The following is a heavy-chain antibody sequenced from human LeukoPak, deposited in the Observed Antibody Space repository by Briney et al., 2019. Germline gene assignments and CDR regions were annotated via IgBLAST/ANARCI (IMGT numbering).Heavy chain of an antibody. J-gene: IGHJ4*02. CDR1: GYTFTSYG. V-gene: IGHV1-18*01. D-gene: IGHD1-26*01. Sequence: ASVKVSCKASGYTFTSYGISWVRQAPGQGLEWMGWISAYNGNTNYAQKLQGRVTITADKSTSTAYMELSSLRSEDTAVYYCRIGPRDYFDYWGQGTLVTVSS. CDR2: ISAYNGNT. CDR3: RIGPRDYFDY.